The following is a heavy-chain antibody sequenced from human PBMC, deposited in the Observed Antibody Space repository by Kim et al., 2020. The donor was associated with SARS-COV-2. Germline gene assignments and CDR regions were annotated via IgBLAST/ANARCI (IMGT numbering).Heavy chain of an antibody. J-gene: IGHJ3*02. Sequence: GGSLRLSCAASGFTFSSYEMNWVRQAPGKGLEWVSYISSSGSTIYYADSVKGRFTISRDNAKNSLYLQMNSLRAEDTAVYYCARAPPPWEPWDNDAFDIWGQGTMVTVSS. CDR3: ARAPPPWEPWDNDAFDI. CDR1: GFTFSSYE. CDR2: ISSSGSTI. D-gene: IGHD1-26*01. V-gene: IGHV3-48*03.